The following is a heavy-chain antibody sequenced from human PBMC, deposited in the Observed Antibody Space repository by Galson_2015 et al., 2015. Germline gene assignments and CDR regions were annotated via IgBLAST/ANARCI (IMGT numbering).Heavy chain of an antibody. D-gene: IGHD6-25*01. J-gene: IGHJ4*02. CDR1: GFTFSSSA. CDR3: ARDAASAGGYCDY. Sequence: SLRLSCAASGFTFSSSAMHWVRQAPGKGLEWVAVISYDGSNKYYADSVKGRFTISRDKSKNTLYLQMKSLRAEDTAVYYCARDAASAGGYCDYWGQGTLVTVSS. CDR2: ISYDGSNK. V-gene: IGHV3-30-3*01.